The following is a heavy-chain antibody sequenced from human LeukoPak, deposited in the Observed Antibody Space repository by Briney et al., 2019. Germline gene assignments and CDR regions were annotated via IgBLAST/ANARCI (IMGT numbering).Heavy chain of an antibody. V-gene: IGHV1-2*02. Sequence: GASVKVSCKASGYTFTGYYLHWVRHAPGQGLEWMGWINPNSGGTNYAQKFQGRVTMTRDTSISTAYMELSRLKSDDTAVYYCARGQLEIDSSGTFDYWGQGTLVTVSS. CDR2: INPNSGGT. J-gene: IGHJ4*02. CDR3: ARGQLEIDSSGTFDY. D-gene: IGHD6-19*01. CDR1: GYTFTGYY.